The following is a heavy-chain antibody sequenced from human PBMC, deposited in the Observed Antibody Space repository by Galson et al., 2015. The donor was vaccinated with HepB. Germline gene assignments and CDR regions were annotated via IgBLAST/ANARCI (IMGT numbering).Heavy chain of an antibody. J-gene: IGHJ4*02. CDR3: AKDRGGAYSGSSSAVAGY. CDR2: ISGSGGST. CDR1: GFTFSSYA. D-gene: IGHD1-26*01. V-gene: IGHV3-23*01. Sequence: SLRLSCAASGFTFSSYAMSWVRQAPGKGLEWVSAISGSGGSTYYADSVKGRFTISRDDSKNKQYLQMNILRAEDTAVYYCAKDRGGAYSGSSSAVAGYWGQGTLLTVSS.